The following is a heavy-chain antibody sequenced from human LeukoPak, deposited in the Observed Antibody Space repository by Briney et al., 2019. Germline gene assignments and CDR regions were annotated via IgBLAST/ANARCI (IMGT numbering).Heavy chain of an antibody. CDR1: GYTFTSYG. Sequence: ASVKVSCKASGYTFTSYGISWVRQAPGQGLEWMGWISAYNGNTNYAQKLQGRVTMTTDTSTSTAYMELRSLRSDDTAVYYCARSDYYDSSGSSRYWGQGTLVTVSS. CDR2: ISAYNGNT. J-gene: IGHJ4*02. V-gene: IGHV1-18*01. CDR3: ARSDYYDSSGSSRY. D-gene: IGHD3-22*01.